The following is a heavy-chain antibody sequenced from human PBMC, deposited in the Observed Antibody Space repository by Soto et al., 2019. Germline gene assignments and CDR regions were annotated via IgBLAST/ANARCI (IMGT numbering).Heavy chain of an antibody. CDR2: IDSSTKYT. V-gene: IGHV3-11*05. J-gene: IGHJ6*02. CDR3: AREYYYTMVV. Sequence: QVQLVESGGGLVRPGGSLRLSCGASGFTFRDYYMTWFRQAPGKGLEWLSYIDSSTKYTNYADSVKGRFTISRDNAKNSLYLQMNSLRADDTAVYYCAREYYYTMVVWGQGTMVTVSS. CDR1: GFTFRDYY.